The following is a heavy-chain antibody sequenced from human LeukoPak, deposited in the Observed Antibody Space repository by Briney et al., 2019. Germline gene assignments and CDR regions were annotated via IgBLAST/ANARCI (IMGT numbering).Heavy chain of an antibody. CDR3: AREEVVADIYYYYGMDV. D-gene: IGHD5-12*01. J-gene: IGHJ6*02. CDR1: GFTFSSYA. CDR2: ISYDGSNK. V-gene: IGHV3-30-3*01. Sequence: GGSLRLSCAASGFTFSSYAMHWVRQAPGKGLEWVAVISYDGSNKNYADSVKGRFTISRDNSKNTLYLQMNSLRAEDTAVYYCAREEVVADIYYYYGMDVWGQGTTVTVSS.